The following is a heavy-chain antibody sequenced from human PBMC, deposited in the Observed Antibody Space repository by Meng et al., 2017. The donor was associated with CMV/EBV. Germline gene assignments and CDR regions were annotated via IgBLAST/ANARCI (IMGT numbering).Heavy chain of an antibody. D-gene: IGHD3-10*01. J-gene: IGHJ6*02. Sequence: GESLKISCAASGFIFTYHYMDWVRQAPGKGLEWVGRIKNKHNGYTTEYAASVKGRFIISREDLKNSVFLQMDSLKTEDTAVYYCVRGVSMVREGHYYYYNDMDVWGRGTTVTVSS. CDR2: IKNKHNGYTT. CDR3: VRGVSMVREGHYYYYNDMDV. V-gene: IGHV3-72*01. CDR1: GFIFTYHY.